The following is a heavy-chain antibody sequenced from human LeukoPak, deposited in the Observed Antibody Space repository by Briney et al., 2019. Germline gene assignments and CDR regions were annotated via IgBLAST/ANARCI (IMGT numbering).Heavy chain of an antibody. Sequence: GGSLRLSCAASGFTFSTYAMSWVRQAPGKGLEWVSAISGSGGTTSYADSVKGRFTISRDNSKNTLYLQMNSLRAEDPAVYYCAKKDDYDGRLYWGQGTLVAVSS. CDR3: AKKDDYDGRLY. J-gene: IGHJ4*02. CDR2: ISGSGGTT. CDR1: GFTFSTYA. V-gene: IGHV3-23*01. D-gene: IGHD3-22*01.